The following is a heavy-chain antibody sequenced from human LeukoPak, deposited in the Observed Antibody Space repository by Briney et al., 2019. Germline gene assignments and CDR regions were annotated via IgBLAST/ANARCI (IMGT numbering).Heavy chain of an antibody. D-gene: IGHD3-10*01. J-gene: IGHJ4*02. CDR3: AHTNSWFRYFEH. V-gene: IGHV4-34*01. CDR2: INHSGGT. Sequence: SETLSLTCAVNGGPFSNYYWTWIRQPPGKGPEWIGVINHSGGTNYNPSLKSRVTISIDTSKSQFSLHLSSVTAADTAVYYCAHTNSWFRYFEHWGQGTLVTVSS. CDR1: GGPFSNYY.